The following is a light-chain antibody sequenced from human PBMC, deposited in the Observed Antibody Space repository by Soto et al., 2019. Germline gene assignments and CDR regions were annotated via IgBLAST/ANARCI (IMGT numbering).Light chain of an antibody. CDR2: GAS. CDR1: QSVSSF. V-gene: IGKV3-20*01. Sequence: PTTLALSPGERATPSFTASQSVSSFLAWYQQKPGQAPRLLIYGASNRATGIPDRFSGSGSGTDFTLTISRLEPEDFAVYYCQQYGSSGTFGQGTKV. J-gene: IGKJ1*01. CDR3: QQYGSSGT.